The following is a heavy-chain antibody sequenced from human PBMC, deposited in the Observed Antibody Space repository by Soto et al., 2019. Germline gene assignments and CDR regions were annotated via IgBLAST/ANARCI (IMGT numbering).Heavy chain of an antibody. Sequence: QVQLVESGGGVVQPGRSLRLSCAASGFTFYKYGMHWVRQAPGKGLEWVALISHDGSNKYYVDSVKGRFTIARDNSKVTVFLQMHSLRPEDTALYFCAKDDSNRWYNYYAMDVWGQGTTVTVSS. CDR1: GFTFYKYG. J-gene: IGHJ6*02. V-gene: IGHV3-30*18. D-gene: IGHD3-22*01. CDR2: ISHDGSNK. CDR3: AKDDSNRWYNYYAMDV.